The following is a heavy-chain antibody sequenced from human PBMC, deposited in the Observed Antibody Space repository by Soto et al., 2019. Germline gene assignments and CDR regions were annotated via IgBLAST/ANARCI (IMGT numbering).Heavy chain of an antibody. Sequence: GGSLRLSCAASGFTFSSYAMHWVRQAPGRGLEWVAVISYDGGNKYYADSVKGRFTISRDNSKNTLYLQMNSLRPEDTAVHYCAKGFYDIAGYVIDYWGQGTLVTVSS. V-gene: IGHV3-30*18. CDR1: GFTFSSYA. D-gene: IGHD3-22*01. CDR2: ISYDGGNK. J-gene: IGHJ4*02. CDR3: AKGFYDIAGYVIDY.